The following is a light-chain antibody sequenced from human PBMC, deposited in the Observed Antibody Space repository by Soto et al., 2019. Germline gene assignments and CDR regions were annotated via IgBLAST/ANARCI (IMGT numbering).Light chain of an antibody. CDR1: QSVSNY. CDR3: QQRSDWPPLT. Sequence: EIVLTQSPATLSLSPGERATLSCRASQSVSNYLAWYQQQPGQAPRLLIYDASNRATGIPARFSGSGSGTDFTLTISSLEPEDVAVYYGQQRSDWPPLTFGGGTKVEIK. CDR2: DAS. J-gene: IGKJ4*01. V-gene: IGKV3-11*01.